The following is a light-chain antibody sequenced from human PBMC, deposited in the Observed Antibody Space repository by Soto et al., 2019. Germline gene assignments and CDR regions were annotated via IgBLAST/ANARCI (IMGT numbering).Light chain of an antibody. Sequence: QSVLTQPPSASGTPGQRVTISCSGSSSNIGSNYVYWYQQVPGTAPKLLIYRNDQRPSGVPDRFSGSKSGTSASLAISGLRSEDETDYYCAAWDFNLSDLLFGTGTKVTVL. V-gene: IGLV1-47*01. CDR2: RND. CDR1: SSNIGSNY. CDR3: AAWDFNLSDLL. J-gene: IGLJ1*01.